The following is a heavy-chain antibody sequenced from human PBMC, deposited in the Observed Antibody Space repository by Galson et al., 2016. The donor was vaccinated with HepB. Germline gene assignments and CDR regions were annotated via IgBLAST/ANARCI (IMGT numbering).Heavy chain of an antibody. CDR3: ARHTRLCSGLSCRQRGFDP. CDR1: GSSFINYW. J-gene: IGHJ5*02. D-gene: IGHD2-15*01. V-gene: IGHV5-51*01. CDR2: IYAADSDT. Sequence: QSGAEVTEPGESLKISCEGSGSSFINYWIAWVRQMPGKGLEWMGIIYAADSDTRYSPSFQGQVTISVDKSISTAYLQWTSLKASDTAIYYCARHTRLCSGLSCRQRGFDPWGQGTLVTVSS.